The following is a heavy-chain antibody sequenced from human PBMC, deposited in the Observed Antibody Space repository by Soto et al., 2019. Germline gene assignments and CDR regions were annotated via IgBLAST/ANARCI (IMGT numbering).Heavy chain of an antibody. J-gene: IGHJ4*02. D-gene: IGHD6-13*01. CDR3: AKVSSSWYAGVFDL. CDR1: GFTFSSHA. V-gene: IGHV3-23*01. CDR2: LSDSGGST. Sequence: EVQLLESGGGLVQPGGSLRLSCTASGFTFSSHAMTWVRQAPGKGLEWVSGLSDSGGSTYYADSVKGRFTISRDNSMNTLYLQMNTLRAEDTAVYYCAKVSSSWYAGVFDLWGQGNLVTVSS.